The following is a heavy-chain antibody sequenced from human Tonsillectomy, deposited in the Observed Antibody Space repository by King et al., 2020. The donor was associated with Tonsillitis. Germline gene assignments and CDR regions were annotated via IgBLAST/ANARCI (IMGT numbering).Heavy chain of an antibody. D-gene: IGHD3-3*01. CDR1: GYSFTRYW. J-gene: IGHJ4*02. CDR2: IYPGDSAT. Sequence: DVQLVESGAEVKKPGESLKISCKGAGYSFTRYWIGWVRQMPGRVLEWMGIIYPGDSATRYSPSFQGQVTISADKSSSTAYLQWSSLKASDTAMYYCARRPAFWSESSLDYWGQGTPVTVSS. CDR3: ARRPAFWSESSLDY. V-gene: IGHV5-51*01.